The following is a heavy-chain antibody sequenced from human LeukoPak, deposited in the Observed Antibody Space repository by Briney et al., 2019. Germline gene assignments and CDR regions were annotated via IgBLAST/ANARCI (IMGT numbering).Heavy chain of an antibody. D-gene: IGHD6-13*01. J-gene: IGHJ4*02. CDR2: IRNDGTIK. Sequence: GGSLSLSCAPSGFTFSIYGMHWVRQAPGKGLEWVAFIRNDGTIKYYADSVKGRFTISRDNSKNTLYLQMNSLRAEDTAVYYCAKTWSSSWGFFDYWGQGTLVTVSS. CDR1: GFTFSIYG. CDR3: AKTWSSSWGFFDY. V-gene: IGHV3-30*02.